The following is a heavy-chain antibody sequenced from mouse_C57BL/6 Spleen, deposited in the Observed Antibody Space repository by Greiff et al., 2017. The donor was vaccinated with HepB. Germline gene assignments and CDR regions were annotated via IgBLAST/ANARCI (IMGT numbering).Heavy chain of an antibody. CDR1: GYTFTSYW. J-gene: IGHJ1*03. CDR2: IDPNSGGT. V-gene: IGHV1-72*01. D-gene: IGHD1-1*01. CDR3: ARGGINYYGSSVDFDV. Sequence: QVQLQQPGAELVKPGASVKLSCKASGYTFTSYWMHWVKQRPGRGLEWIGRIDPNSGGTKYNEKFKSKATLTVDKPSSTAYMQVSSLTSEDSAVYYCARGGINYYGSSVDFDVWGTGTTVTVSS.